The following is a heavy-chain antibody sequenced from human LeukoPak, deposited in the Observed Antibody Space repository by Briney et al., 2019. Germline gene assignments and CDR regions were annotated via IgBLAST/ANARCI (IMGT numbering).Heavy chain of an antibody. CDR1: GFNFGAFS. CDR3: ARPRGCGSARCNNFDY. CDR2: MNEYGSEI. J-gene: IGHJ4*02. D-gene: IGHD2-21*01. V-gene: IGHV3-7*01. Sequence: GGSLRLSCAASGFNFGAFSMAWVRQAPGKGLEWVTYMNEYGSEIFYVDSVKDRFTISRDNAKNSLYLQMNSLRAEDTAVYFCARPRGCGSARCNNFDYWGQGTLVTVSS.